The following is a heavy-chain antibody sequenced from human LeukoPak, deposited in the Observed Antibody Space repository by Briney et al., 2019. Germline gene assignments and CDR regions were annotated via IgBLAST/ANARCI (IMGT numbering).Heavy chain of an antibody. D-gene: IGHD2-21*02. Sequence: GGSLRLSCAASGFTFSSYAMHWVRQAPGKGLEWVAVISYDGSNKYYADSVKGRFTISRDNSKNTLYLQMNSLRAEDTAVYYCARDPYRGGDCYRFDYWGQGTLVTVSS. J-gene: IGHJ4*02. CDR2: ISYDGSNK. V-gene: IGHV3-30-3*01. CDR1: GFTFSSYA. CDR3: ARDPYRGGDCYRFDY.